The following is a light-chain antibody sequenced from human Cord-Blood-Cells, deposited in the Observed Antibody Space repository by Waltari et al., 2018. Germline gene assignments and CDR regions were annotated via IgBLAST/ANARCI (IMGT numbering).Light chain of an antibody. V-gene: IGKV3-11*01. Sequence: EIVLTQSPATQSLSPGDRATLSCRASQSVSSYLAWYQQKPGQAPRLLIYDASNRATGIPARFSGSGSGTDFTLTISSLEPEDFAVYYCQQRSNWPPITFGGGTKVEIK. CDR1: QSVSSY. J-gene: IGKJ4*01. CDR3: QQRSNWPPIT. CDR2: DAS.